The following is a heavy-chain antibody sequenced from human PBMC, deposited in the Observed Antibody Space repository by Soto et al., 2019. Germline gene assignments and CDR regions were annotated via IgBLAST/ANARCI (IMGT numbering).Heavy chain of an antibody. D-gene: IGHD2-15*01. Sequence: SETLSLTCAVYGGSFSGYYWSWIRQPPGKGLEWIGEINHSGSTNYNPSLKSRVTISVDTSKNQFSLKLSSVTAADTAVYYCARVMSDCSGGSCYLDWFDPWGQGTLVTVSS. CDR1: GGSFSGYY. CDR2: INHSGST. V-gene: IGHV4-34*01. CDR3: ARVMSDCSGGSCYLDWFDP. J-gene: IGHJ5*02.